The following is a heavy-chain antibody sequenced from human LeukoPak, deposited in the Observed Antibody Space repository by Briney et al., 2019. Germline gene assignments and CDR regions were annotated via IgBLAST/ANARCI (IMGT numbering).Heavy chain of an antibody. CDR2: IYSGGST. J-gene: IGHJ4*02. D-gene: IGHD3-10*01. CDR1: GFTVSSNY. V-gene: IGHV3-53*01. Sequence: EGSLRLSCAASGFTVSSNYMSWVRQAPGKGLEWVSVIYSGGSTYYADSVKGRFTISRDNSKNTLYLQMNSLRAEDTAVYHCARTYYGPGDFDYWGQGTLVTVSS. CDR3: ARTYYGPGDFDY.